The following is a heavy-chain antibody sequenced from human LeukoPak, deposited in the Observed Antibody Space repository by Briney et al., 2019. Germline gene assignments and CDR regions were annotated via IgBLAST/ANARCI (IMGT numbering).Heavy chain of an antibody. CDR3: ARALGSSSWLFDP. J-gene: IGHJ5*02. Sequence: GGSLRLSCAASGFTFSSYWMHWVRQAPGKGLVWVSRINSDGSSTSYADSVKGRFTISRDNAKNTLYLQMNSLRAEDTAVCYCARALGSSSWLFDPWGQGTLVTVSS. CDR2: INSDGSST. CDR1: GFTFSSYW. D-gene: IGHD6-13*01. V-gene: IGHV3-74*01.